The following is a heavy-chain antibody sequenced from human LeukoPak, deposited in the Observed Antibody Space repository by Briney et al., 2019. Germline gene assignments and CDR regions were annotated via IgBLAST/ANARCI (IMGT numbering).Heavy chain of an antibody. Sequence: ASVKVSCKASGYTFTSYYMHWVRQAPGQGLEWMGIINPSGGSTSYAQKFQGRVTMTRDTSISTAYMELSRLRSDDTAVYYCARVSWIQLDYFDYWGQGTLVTVSS. CDR1: GYTFTSYY. D-gene: IGHD5-18*01. CDR3: ARVSWIQLDYFDY. V-gene: IGHV1-46*01. CDR2: INPSGGST. J-gene: IGHJ4*02.